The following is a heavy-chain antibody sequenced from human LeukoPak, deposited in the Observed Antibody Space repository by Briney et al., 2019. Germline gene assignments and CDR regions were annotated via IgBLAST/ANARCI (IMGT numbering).Heavy chain of an antibody. Sequence: GESLQISCKASGYIFTNYWIGWVRQMPGKGLEWMGIIQPRDSDTRYSPSFQGRVTFSADKSINTAYLQWSSLKASDTAMYYCARPSESSGYYSHDAFDIWGPGTVVTVSS. CDR1: GYIFTNYW. V-gene: IGHV5-51*01. CDR2: IQPRDSDT. D-gene: IGHD3-22*01. CDR3: ARPSESSGYYSHDAFDI. J-gene: IGHJ3*02.